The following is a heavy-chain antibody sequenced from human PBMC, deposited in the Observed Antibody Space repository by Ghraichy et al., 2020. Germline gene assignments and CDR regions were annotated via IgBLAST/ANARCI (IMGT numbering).Heavy chain of an antibody. V-gene: IGHV3-21*01. Sequence: GGSLRLSCAASGFTFSSYSMNWVRQAPGKGLEWVSSISSSSSYIYYADSVKGRFTISRDNAKNSLYLQMNSLRAEDTAVYYCARAVGELLERPDDYYYYYGMDVWGQGTTVTVSS. CDR3: ARAVGELLERPDDYYYYYGMDV. J-gene: IGHJ6*02. CDR1: GFTFSSYS. D-gene: IGHD1-26*01. CDR2: ISSSSSYI.